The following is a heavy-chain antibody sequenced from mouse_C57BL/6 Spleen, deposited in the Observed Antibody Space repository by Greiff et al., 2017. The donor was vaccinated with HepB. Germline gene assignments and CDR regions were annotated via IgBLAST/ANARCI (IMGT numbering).Heavy chain of an antibody. J-gene: IGHJ3*01. Sequence: VQRVESGPELVKPGASVKISCKASGYAFSSSWMNWVKQRPGKGLEWIGRIYPGDGDTNYNGKFKGKATLTADKSSSTAYMQLSSLTSEDSAVYFCARAVYYDYSWFAYWGQGTLVTVSA. CDR3: ARAVYYDYSWFAY. D-gene: IGHD2-4*01. CDR2: IYPGDGDT. CDR1: GYAFSSSW. V-gene: IGHV1-82*01.